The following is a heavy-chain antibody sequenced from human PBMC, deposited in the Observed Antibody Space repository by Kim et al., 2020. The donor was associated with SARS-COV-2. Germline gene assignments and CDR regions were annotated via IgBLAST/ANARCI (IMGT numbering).Heavy chain of an antibody. CDR3: ARGRIIVVVPAALDY. V-gene: IGHV4-34*01. Sequence: PPRKSRVTISGDTSKNQFSLKLSSVTAADTAVYYCARGRIIVVVPAALDYWGQGTLVTVSS. J-gene: IGHJ4*02. D-gene: IGHD2-2*01.